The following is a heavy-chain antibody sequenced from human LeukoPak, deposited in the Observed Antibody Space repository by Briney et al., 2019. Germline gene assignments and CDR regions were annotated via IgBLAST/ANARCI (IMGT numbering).Heavy chain of an antibody. V-gene: IGHV4-34*01. D-gene: IGHD3-22*01. CDR3: ARAQGWYYYDSSGYYYVNGMDV. J-gene: IGHJ6*02. Sequence: SETLSLTCAVYGGSFSGYYWSWIRQPPGKGLEWIGEINRSGSTSYNPSLKSRVTISVDTSKNQFSLKLSSVTAADTAVYYCARAQGWYYYDSSGYYYVNGMDVWGQGTTVTVSS. CDR1: GGSFSGYY. CDR2: INRSGST.